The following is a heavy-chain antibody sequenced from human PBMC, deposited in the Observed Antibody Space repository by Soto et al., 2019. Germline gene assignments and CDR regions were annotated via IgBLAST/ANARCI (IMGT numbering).Heavy chain of an antibody. CDR2: ISTSTSTI. CDR1: GFIFSTYS. V-gene: IGHV3-48*02. Sequence: GGSVRLSCSASGFIFSTYSMNWVRQAPGKGLEWVSYISTSTSTIYYADSVKGRFTISRDNAKNSLYLQMNSLRDEDTAVYFCGSDGRASSAFSPHFYYLSWMDGWGQADH. J-gene: IGHJ6*01. D-gene: IGHD3-22*01. CDR3: GSDGRASSAFSPHFYYLSWMDG.